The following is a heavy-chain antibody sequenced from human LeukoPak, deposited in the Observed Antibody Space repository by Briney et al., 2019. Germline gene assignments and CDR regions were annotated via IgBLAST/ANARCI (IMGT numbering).Heavy chain of an antibody. CDR2: INHSGST. CDR1: GGSFSGYY. Sequence: PSETLTLTCAVYGGSFSGYYWSWIRQPPGKGLEWIGEINHSGSTNYNPSLKSRVTISVDTSKNQFSLKLSSVTAAGTAVYYCARPIPSLRYYYYYMDVWGKGTTVTISS. CDR3: ARPIPSLRYYYYYMDV. V-gene: IGHV4-34*01. D-gene: IGHD3-16*01. J-gene: IGHJ6*03.